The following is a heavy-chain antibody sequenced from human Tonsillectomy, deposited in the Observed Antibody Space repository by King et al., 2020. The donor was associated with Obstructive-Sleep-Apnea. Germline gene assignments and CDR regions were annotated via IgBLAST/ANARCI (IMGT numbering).Heavy chain of an antibody. CDR2: IRSKANSYAT. CDR1: GFTFSGSA. J-gene: IGHJ4*02. V-gene: IGHV3-73*01. CDR3: TRSDSSGWYVY. Sequence: VQLVESGGGLVQPGGSLKLSCAASGFTFSGSAMHWVRQASGKGLEWVGRIRSKANSYATAYAASVKGRFTISRDDSKNTAYLQMNSLKTEDTAVYYCTRSDSSGWYVYWGQGTLVTVSS. D-gene: IGHD6-19*01.